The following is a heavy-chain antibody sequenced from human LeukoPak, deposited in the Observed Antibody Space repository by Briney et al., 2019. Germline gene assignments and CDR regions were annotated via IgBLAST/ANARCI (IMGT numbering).Heavy chain of an antibody. CDR3: VRVSCSGRSCFSDS. Sequence: SETLSLTRTVSGDSISKYYWSWIRQPAGKSLQWIGRIDDSGSTTYNSFLKGRVAMSVDTAKNQFSLNVTSVTAADTALYYCVRVSCSGRSCFSDSWGQGTLVTVSS. CDR1: GDSISKYY. D-gene: IGHD2-15*01. J-gene: IGHJ4*02. CDR2: IDDSGST. V-gene: IGHV4-4*07.